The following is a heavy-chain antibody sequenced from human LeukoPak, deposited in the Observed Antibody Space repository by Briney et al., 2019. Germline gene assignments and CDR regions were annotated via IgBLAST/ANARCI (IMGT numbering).Heavy chain of an antibody. CDR1: VGTFTNSA. J-gene: IGHJ5*02. CDR3: ARDVHGDYGSGWFDP. V-gene: IGHV1-69*05. D-gene: IGHD4-17*01. Sequence: SVKVSCKTSVGTFTNSAISWVRQAPGHGLEWLGGIMPLFGTAGYAQKFQGRVTITKDESTRTVYLELTSLTSDDTAVYYCARDVHGDYGSGWFDPWGQGTLVSVSS. CDR2: IMPLFGTA.